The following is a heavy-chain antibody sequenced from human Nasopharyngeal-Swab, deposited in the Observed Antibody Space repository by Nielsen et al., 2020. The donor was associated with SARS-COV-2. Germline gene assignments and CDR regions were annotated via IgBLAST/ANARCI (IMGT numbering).Heavy chain of an antibody. CDR2: ITADGSRT. V-gene: IGHV3-74*01. J-gene: IGHJ4*02. CDR1: GFTFSSHW. Sequence: GGSLRLSCAASGFTFSSHWMHWVRQAPGQGLVWVSRITADGSRTFYADSVEGRFTISRDDAKNTLYLQMNSLRGEDTAVYFCTRGTLAGPGIDYWGQGALVTVSS. CDR3: TRGTLAGPGIDY.